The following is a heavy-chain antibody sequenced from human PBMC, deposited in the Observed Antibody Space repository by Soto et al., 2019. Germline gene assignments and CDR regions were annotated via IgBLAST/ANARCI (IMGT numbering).Heavy chain of an antibody. J-gene: IGHJ6*02. V-gene: IGHV1-2*04. D-gene: IGHD5-18*01. CDR3: ARAGVGTAMVIYPYYGMDV. CDR2: INPNSGGT. CDR1: GYTFTGYY. Sequence: GASVKVSCKASGYTFTGYYMHWVRQAPGQGLEWMGWINPNSGGTNYAQKFQGWVTMTRDTSISTAYMELSRLRSDDTAVYYCARAGVGTAMVIYPYYGMDVWGQGTTVTVS.